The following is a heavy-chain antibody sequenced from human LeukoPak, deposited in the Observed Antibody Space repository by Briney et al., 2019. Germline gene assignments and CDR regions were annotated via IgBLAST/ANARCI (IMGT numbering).Heavy chain of an antibody. D-gene: IGHD3-9*01. V-gene: IGHV3-30-3*01. J-gene: IGHJ4*02. Sequence: PGGSLRLSCAASGFLFSDNYMDWVRQAPGKGLEWVAIISYDGTNKYYADSVRGRFTISRDNSKNTLYLQMNSLRAEDTAVYYCARDFGWLSGFDNWGQGTLVTVSS. CDR2: ISYDGTNK. CDR3: ARDFGWLSGFDN. CDR1: GFLFSDNY.